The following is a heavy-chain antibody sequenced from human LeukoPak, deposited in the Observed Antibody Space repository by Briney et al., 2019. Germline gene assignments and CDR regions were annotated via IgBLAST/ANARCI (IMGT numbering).Heavy chain of an antibody. J-gene: IGHJ4*02. V-gene: IGHV3-11*01. CDR1: GGSISSSSYY. CDR2: ISSSGSTI. D-gene: IGHD5-18*01. Sequence: LSLTCTVSGGSISSSSYYCGWIRQPPVKGLEWVSYISSSGSTIYYADSVKGRFTISRDNAKNSLYLQMYSLTSAATALYYCAREREDSYYFDYWGQGTLVTVSS. CDR3: AREREDSYYFDY.